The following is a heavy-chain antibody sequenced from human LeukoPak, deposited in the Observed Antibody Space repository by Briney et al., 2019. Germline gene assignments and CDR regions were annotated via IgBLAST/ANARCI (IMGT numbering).Heavy chain of an antibody. J-gene: IGHJ3*02. CDR3: ARGPYSYDSSGAFDI. CDR1: GDSISSGDYY. V-gene: IGHV4-61*02. D-gene: IGHD3-22*01. Sequence: SEALSLTCTVSGDSISSGDYYWSWIRQPAGTGLEWIGRISSSGSTNYNPSLKSRVTISVDTSKNQFSLKLSSVTAADTAVYFCARGPYSYDSSGAFDIWGQGTMVTVSS. CDR2: ISSSGST.